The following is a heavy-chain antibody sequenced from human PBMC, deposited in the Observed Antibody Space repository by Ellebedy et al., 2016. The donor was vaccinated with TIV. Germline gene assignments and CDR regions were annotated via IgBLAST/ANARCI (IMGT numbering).Heavy chain of an antibody. D-gene: IGHD3-3*01. V-gene: IGHV1-8*01. CDR3: ARFWRRQQMKQGMDV. Sequence: ASVKVSCXASGYTFTGFDINWVRQATGQGLEWMGWMNPNSGNTGYAQEFQGRVTMTRNTSISTAYMELSSLRSEDTAVYYCARFWRRQQMKQGMDVWGQGTTVTVSS. J-gene: IGHJ6*02. CDR1: GYTFTGFD. CDR2: MNPNSGNT.